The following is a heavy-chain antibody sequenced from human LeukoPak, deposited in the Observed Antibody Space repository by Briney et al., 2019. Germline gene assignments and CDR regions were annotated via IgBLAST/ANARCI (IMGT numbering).Heavy chain of an antibody. D-gene: IGHD6-19*01. CDR3: ARVLGSSGRIDY. Sequence: GGSLRLSCSVSGFTFSTFAMHWVRQAPGKGLEYVSGISSNGGSTYYADSVKGRFTISRDNAKNSLYLQMNSLRAEDTAVYYCARVLGSSGRIDYWGQGTLVTVSS. CDR2: ISSNGGST. J-gene: IGHJ4*02. V-gene: IGHV3-64*04. CDR1: GFTFSTFA.